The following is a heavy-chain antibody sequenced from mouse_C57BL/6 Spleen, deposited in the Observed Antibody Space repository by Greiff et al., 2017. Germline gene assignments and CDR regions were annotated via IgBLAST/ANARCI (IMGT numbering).Heavy chain of an antibody. CDR1: GYTFTSYG. J-gene: IGHJ4*01. CDR2: IYPRSGNT. Sequence: QVQLKESGAELARPGASVKLSCKASGYTFTSYGISWVKQRTGQGLEWIGEIYPRSGNTYYNEKFKGKATLTADKSSSTAYMELRSLTSEDSAVYFCARKEITTVVEDYWGQGTSVTVSS. D-gene: IGHD1-1*01. CDR3: ARKEITTVVEDY. V-gene: IGHV1-81*01.